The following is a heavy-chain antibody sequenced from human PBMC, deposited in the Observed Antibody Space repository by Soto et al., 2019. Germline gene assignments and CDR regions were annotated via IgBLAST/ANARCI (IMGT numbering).Heavy chain of an antibody. D-gene: IGHD3-22*01. Sequence: SLRLSCASSGFTFSLYNMIWVRQGPGKGLVWVASITSSSSYIYYEDSLKGRFTISTYNAKNSLLLQLDTLRAEDTAVYFCVRARSTDSRPDFWGQGTLVTVSS. V-gene: IGHV3-21*01. CDR1: GFTFSLYN. J-gene: IGHJ4*02. CDR3: VRARSTDSRPDF. CDR2: ITSSSSYI.